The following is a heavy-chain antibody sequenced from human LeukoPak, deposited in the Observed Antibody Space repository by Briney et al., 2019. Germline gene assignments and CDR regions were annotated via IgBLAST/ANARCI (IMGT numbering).Heavy chain of an antibody. V-gene: IGHV4-39*01. CDR2: IYYSGIT. CDR1: GGSMSSSRYY. Sequence: PSETLSLTCTVSGGSMSSSRYYWGWIRQPPGEGLEWIGNIYYSGITYYNPSLKSRVTISVDTSKNQFSLKLSSVTAADTAVYYCASESKLVVITNYWGQGTLVTVSS. CDR3: ASESKLVVITNY. J-gene: IGHJ4*02. D-gene: IGHD3-22*01.